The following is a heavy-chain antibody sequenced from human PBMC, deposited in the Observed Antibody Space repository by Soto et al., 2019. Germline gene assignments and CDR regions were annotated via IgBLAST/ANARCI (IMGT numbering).Heavy chain of an antibody. J-gene: IGHJ6*03. V-gene: IGHV3-30*18. Sequence: GGSLRLSCAASGFTFSSYCMHWVRQAPGKGLEWVTVISYDGSNNDFADSVKGRFTISRDNSKNTLYLQMNSLRPEDTAVYYCAKDFRRTIFGVVNYYYYMDVWGKGTTVTVSS. D-gene: IGHD3-3*01. CDR3: AKDFRRTIFGVVNYYYYMDV. CDR1: GFTFSSYC. CDR2: ISYDGSNN.